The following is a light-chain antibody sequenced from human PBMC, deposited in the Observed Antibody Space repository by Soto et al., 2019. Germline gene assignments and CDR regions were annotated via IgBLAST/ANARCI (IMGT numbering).Light chain of an antibody. CDR2: DVN. CDR1: SNDVGGYNY. Sequence: QSVLTQPASVSGSPGQSITISCTGTSNDVGGYNYVSWYQQHPGKAPKVIIYDVNYRPSGVSDRLSGSKSGNTASLTISGLQAEDEADYYCSSYTTSSLYVFGTGTKLTVL. V-gene: IGLV2-14*01. CDR3: SSYTTSSLYV. J-gene: IGLJ1*01.